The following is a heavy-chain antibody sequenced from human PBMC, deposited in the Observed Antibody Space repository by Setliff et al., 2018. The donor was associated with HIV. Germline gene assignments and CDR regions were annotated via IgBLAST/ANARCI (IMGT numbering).Heavy chain of an antibody. CDR1: GGPFSESY. CDR2: VSHSGSA. J-gene: IGHJ4*02. CDR3: AGGPGTTSSDY. Sequence: TLSLTCAVYGGPFSESYYNWFRQPPGKGLEWIGEVSHSGSATYNSSLESRVTMSVDTSKNSFSLKMTSMTAADTAVYYCAGGPGTTSSDYWAQGTLVTVSS. V-gene: IGHV4-34*01. D-gene: IGHD1-26*01.